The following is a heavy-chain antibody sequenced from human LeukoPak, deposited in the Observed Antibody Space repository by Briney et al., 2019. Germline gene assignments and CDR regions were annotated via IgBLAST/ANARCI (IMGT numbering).Heavy chain of an antibody. CDR2: IKQDGSQI. J-gene: IGHJ4*02. CDR1: GFTFSSYW. Sequence: GGSLRLSCATPGFTFSSYWMSWVRRAPGKGLKRVANIKQDGSQIFYVDSVKGRFTISRDTAKNSLSLQMNSLRAEDTAVYYSAREYCSGTSCYGYFDYWGQGTLVTVSS. D-gene: IGHD2-2*01. V-gene: IGHV3-7*01. CDR3: AREYCSGTSCYGYFDY.